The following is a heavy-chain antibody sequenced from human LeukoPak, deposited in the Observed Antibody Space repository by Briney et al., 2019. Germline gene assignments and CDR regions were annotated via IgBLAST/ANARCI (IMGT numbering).Heavy chain of an antibody. CDR3: PREQQWLVPTTGGDNWFDP. Sequence: ASVKVSCKASGYTFTGYYMHWVRQAPGQGLEWMGWINPNSGGTNYAQKFQGRVTMTRDTSISTAYMELSRLRSDDTAVYYCPREQQWLVPTTGGDNWFDPWGQGTLVTVSS. CDR2: INPNSGGT. J-gene: IGHJ5*02. D-gene: IGHD6-19*01. CDR1: GYTFTGYY. V-gene: IGHV1-2*02.